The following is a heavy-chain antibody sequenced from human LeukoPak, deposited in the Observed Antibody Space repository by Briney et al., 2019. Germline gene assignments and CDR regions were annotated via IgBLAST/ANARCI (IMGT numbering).Heavy chain of an antibody. D-gene: IGHD2-15*01. CDR2: INWNGGST. CDR3: ARGPDIVVVVAAEDYFDY. V-gene: IGHV3-20*04. J-gene: IGHJ4*02. CDR1: GFSFDDYG. Sequence: GGSLRPSCAASGFSFDDYGMSWVSQAPGKGLEWVSGINWNGGSTGYADSVKGRFTISRDNAKNSLYLQMNSLRAEDTALYYCARGPDIVVVVAAEDYFDYWGQGTLVTVSS.